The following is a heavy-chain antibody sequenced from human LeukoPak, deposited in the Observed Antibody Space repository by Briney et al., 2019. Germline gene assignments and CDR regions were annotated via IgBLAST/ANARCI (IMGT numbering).Heavy chain of an antibody. CDR1: GGSIRSYS. CDR2: MYNSGST. V-gene: IGHV4-4*07. D-gene: IGHD5-18*01. J-gene: IGHJ3*02. Sequence: ASETLSLTCTVSGGSIRSYSWEWIGRMYNSGSTNYKASLKSRVSMSEDTSKSQFSLKLSSVTAADTAVYYCASLSRRQLWLRDDAFDIWGQGTMVTVSS. CDR3: ASLSRRQLWLRDDAFDI.